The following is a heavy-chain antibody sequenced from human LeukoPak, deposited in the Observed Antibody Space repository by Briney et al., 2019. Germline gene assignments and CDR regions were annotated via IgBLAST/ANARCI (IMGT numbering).Heavy chain of an antibody. CDR3: ASTLRFLPYRRFDY. Sequence: SETLSLTCSVSGGSIISTNYYWGWIRQPPGKGLEWIGSIYQSGSGSSYYNPSLKSRVTISGDTSKNHFFLRLSSVTAADTAVYYCASTLRFLPYRRFDYWGQGTLVTVPA. CDR2: IYQSGSGSS. V-gene: IGHV4-39*02. CDR1: GGSIISTNYY. D-gene: IGHD3-3*01. J-gene: IGHJ4*02.